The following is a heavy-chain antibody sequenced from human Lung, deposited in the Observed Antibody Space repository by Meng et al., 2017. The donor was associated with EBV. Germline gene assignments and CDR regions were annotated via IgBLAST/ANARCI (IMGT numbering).Heavy chain of an antibody. Sequence: QGHVQGPDPGLAKPSLTLALAGAVSSGSISRRDWWSWVRQPPGKGLEWIGESSNSGSTTYRLSLKRRVTISLDKSKNQLSLKLNSVTAADTAVYYCASSDYYRSDYWGQGTLVTVSS. J-gene: IGHJ4*02. CDR3: ASSDYYRSDY. CDR1: SGSISRRDW. V-gene: IGHV4-4*02. CDR2: SSNSGST. D-gene: IGHD3-22*01.